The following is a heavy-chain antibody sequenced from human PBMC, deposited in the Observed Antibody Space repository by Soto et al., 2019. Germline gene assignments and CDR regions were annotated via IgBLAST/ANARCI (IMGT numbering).Heavy chain of an antibody. CDR2: MNPNSGNT. CDR3: ARGLSSIPFFYYMVV. CDR1: GYTFTSYD. D-gene: IGHD6-13*01. V-gene: IGHV1-8*01. J-gene: IGHJ6*03. Sequence: QVQLVQSGAEVKKPGASVTVSCKASGYTFTSYDINWVRQATGQGLEWMGWMNPNSGNTGYAQKFQGRVTMTWNTSISTAYMELSSLRSEDTAVYYCARGLSSIPFFYYMVVWGKGTTVTVSS.